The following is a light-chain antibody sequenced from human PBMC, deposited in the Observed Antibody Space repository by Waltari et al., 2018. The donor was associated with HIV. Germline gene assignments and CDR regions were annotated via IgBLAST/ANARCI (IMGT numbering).Light chain of an antibody. V-gene: IGKV3-20*01. CDR3: HQYVTSPWT. CDR2: SVS. Sequence: EIVLTQSPGTLSLSPGETATLSCRASQSVSGSYLAWYQQKPGQPPRLLIYSVSNRATGIPDRVSGSGSGTDFTLTINRLEPEDSAVYYCHQYVTSPWTFGQGTKVEIK. J-gene: IGKJ1*01. CDR1: QSVSGSY.